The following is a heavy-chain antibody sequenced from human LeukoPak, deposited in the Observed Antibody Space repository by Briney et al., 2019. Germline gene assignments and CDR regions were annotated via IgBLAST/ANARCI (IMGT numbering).Heavy chain of an antibody. J-gene: IGHJ6*03. Sequence: GGSLRLSCAASGFTFSSYAMSWVRQAPEKGLEWVSGISGSGGSTYHADSVKGRFTISRDNSKNTLYLQMNSLRAEDTAVYYCARAPRDYYYYYYMDVWGKGTTVTISS. CDR1: GFTFSSYA. D-gene: IGHD5-24*01. CDR3: ARAPRDYYYYYYMDV. CDR2: ISGSGGST. V-gene: IGHV3-23*01.